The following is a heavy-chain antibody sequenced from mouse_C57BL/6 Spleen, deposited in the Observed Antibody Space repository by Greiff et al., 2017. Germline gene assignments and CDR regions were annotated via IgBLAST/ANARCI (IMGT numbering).Heavy chain of an antibody. J-gene: IGHJ4*01. Sequence: EVKLMESGPGLVKPSQSLSLTCSVTGYSITSGYYWNWIRQFPGNKLEWMGYISYDGSNNYNPSLKNRISITRATYKKQFFMKLNSETKEDTATYHCARDESNRYAMDDWGQGTSVTVSS. D-gene: IGHD2-5*01. V-gene: IGHV3-6*01. CDR3: ARDESNRYAMDD. CDR1: GYSITSGYY. CDR2: ISYDGSN.